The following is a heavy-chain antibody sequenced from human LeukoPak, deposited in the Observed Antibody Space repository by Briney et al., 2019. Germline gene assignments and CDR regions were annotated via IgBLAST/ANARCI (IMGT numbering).Heavy chain of an antibody. CDR3: ARLKYYDSTGYSPRYYMDV. CDR1: GGPIISYC. V-gene: IGHV4-4*07. D-gene: IGHD3-22*01. Sequence: SETLSLTCTVSGGPIISYCWSWIRQSAGQGLEWIGRIYGSGITDYNPSLKSRITMSLDMSKKQFSLKLTSVTAADTAVYYCARLKYYDSTGYSPRYYMDVWGKGTTVTVFS. CDR2: IYGSGIT. J-gene: IGHJ6*03.